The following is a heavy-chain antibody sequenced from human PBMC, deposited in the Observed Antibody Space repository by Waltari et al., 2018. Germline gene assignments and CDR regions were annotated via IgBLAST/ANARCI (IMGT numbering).Heavy chain of an antibody. D-gene: IGHD2-15*01. CDR2: IYSSGST. V-gene: IGHV4-39*07. CDR1: GGSISSSSYY. CDR3: ARVIATPTLPNWFDP. J-gene: IGHJ5*02. Sequence: QLQLKESGPGLVKPAETLSLTCTVSGGSISSSSYYWGWIRKPPGKGLEWIGSIYSSGSTYYNPSLQIRVTLSVYTSQNQFSLTLSSVTAADTALYYCARVIATPTLPNWFDPWGQGTLVTVSS.